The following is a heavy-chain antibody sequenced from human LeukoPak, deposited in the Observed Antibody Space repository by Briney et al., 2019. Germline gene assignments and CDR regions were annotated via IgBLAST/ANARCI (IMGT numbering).Heavy chain of an antibody. CDR3: ARQDIWFGELVV. CDR2: ISDSGST. V-gene: IGHV4-39*01. D-gene: IGHD3-10*01. J-gene: IGHJ6*02. CDR1: GGSINRSSYY. Sequence: SETLSLTCIVSGGSINRSSYYWGWLRQPPGKGLEWIGTISDSGSTYYSPSLKSRVTISVDTSKNQFSLKLRFVTAADTAVYYCARQDIWFGELVVWGQGTTVTVSS.